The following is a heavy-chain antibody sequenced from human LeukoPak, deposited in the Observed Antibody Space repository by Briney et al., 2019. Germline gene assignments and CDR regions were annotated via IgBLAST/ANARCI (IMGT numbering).Heavy chain of an antibody. D-gene: IGHD6-19*01. V-gene: IGHV3-23*01. CDR2: IVSGSARST. CDR3: AKLPPAVAGTVYYFDY. CDR1: GFTFSSYG. J-gene: IGHJ4*02. Sequence: GGSLRLSCAASGFTFSSYGMSWVRQAPGKGLEWVSSIVSGSARSTYYADSVKGRFTISRDNSKNTLYLQMNSLRAEDTAVYYCAKLPPAVAGTVYYFDYWGQGTLVTVSS.